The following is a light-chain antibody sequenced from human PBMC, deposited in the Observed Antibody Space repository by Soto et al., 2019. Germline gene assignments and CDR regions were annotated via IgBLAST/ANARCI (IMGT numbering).Light chain of an antibody. Sequence: QSVLTQPPSVSGAPGQRVTISCTGSSSNIGASSDVHWYQQLPGTAPKLLSYGNSNRPSGVPDRFSGSKSGTSASLAITGLQAEDEADYYCQSYDSSLSGGVFGGGTKVTVL. CDR1: SSNIGASSD. J-gene: IGLJ3*02. CDR3: QSYDSSLSGGV. V-gene: IGLV1-40*01. CDR2: GNS.